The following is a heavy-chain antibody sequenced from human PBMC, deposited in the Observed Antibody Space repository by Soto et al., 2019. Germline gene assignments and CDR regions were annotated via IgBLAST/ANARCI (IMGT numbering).Heavy chain of an antibody. D-gene: IGHD3-22*01. CDR1: GGTFSTYA. J-gene: IGHJ4*02. CDR3: ASGIRLLLRRINNGYSG. V-gene: IGHV1-69*12. CDR2: IIPMFGTA. Sequence: QVQLVQSGAEVKKPESSVKVSCKAPGGTFSTYAISWVRQAPGQGLEWMGGIIPMFGTANYAQRFQDRVTITADESTNTVYMELSSLRSEDTAVYFCASGIRLLLRRINNGYSGWGQGTLVTVSS.